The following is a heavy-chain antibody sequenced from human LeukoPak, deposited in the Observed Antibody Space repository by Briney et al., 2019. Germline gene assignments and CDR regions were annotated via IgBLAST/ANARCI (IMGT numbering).Heavy chain of an antibody. CDR3: RFGSGKGSYFDY. CDR2: VPYDGSSQ. CDR1: GFSFSTYG. J-gene: IGHJ4*02. Sequence: GGSLRLSCVASGFSFSTYGLHWVRQAPGKGLEWVAVVPYDGSSQYADSVKGRFTISRDNSKNTLYLRIRSLRPDDTAIYFCRFGSGKGSYFDYWGQGTRVTVSS. D-gene: IGHD3-10*01. V-gene: IGHV3-30*03.